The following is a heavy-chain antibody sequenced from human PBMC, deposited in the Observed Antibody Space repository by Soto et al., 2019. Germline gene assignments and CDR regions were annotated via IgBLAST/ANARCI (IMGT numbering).Heavy chain of an antibody. J-gene: IGHJ6*02. D-gene: IGHD2-2*01. Sequence: QVQLVQSGAEVKKPGSSVNVSCKASGGTFSTYTINWVRQAPGQGLEWMGGIIPMFGTANYAQKFQGRVTITEDESTSTAYMELSSLRSEDTAVYYCARRYCISTSCHYYGMDVWGQGTTVTVSS. CDR2: IIPMFGTA. CDR1: GGTFSTYT. V-gene: IGHV1-69*12. CDR3: ARRYCISTSCHYYGMDV.